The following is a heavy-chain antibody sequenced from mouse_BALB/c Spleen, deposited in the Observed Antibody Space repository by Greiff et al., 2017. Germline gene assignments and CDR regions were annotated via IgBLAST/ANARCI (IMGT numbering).Heavy chain of an antibody. J-gene: IGHJ3*01. CDR1: GFTFSSYA. D-gene: IGHD2-3*01. Sequence: EVQRVESGGGLVKPGGSLKLSCAASGFTFSSYAMSWVRQSPEKRLEWVAEISSGGSYTYYPDTVTGRFTISRDNAKNTLYLEMSSLRSEDTAMYYCARVDDGYWFAYWGQGTLVTVSA. CDR3: ARVDDGYWFAY. CDR2: ISSGGSYT. V-gene: IGHV5-9-4*01.